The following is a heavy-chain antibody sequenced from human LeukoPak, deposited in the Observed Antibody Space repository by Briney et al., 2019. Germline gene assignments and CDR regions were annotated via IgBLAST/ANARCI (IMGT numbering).Heavy chain of an antibody. J-gene: IGHJ4*02. CDR3: AGEPGTRGAYGSGSYYIFDY. V-gene: IGHV4-34*01. CDR1: GGSFSGYY. D-gene: IGHD3-10*01. CDR2: INHSGST. Sequence: SETLSLTCAVYGGSFSGYYWSWIRQPPGKGLEWIGEINHSGSTNYNPSLKSRVTISVDTSKNQFSLKLSSVTAADTAVYYCAGEPGTRGAYGSGSYYIFDYWGQGTLVTVSS.